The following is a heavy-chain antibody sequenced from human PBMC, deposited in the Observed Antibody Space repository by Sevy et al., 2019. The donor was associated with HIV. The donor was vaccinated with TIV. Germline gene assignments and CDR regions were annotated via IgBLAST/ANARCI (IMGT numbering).Heavy chain of an antibody. CDR1: GFIFSDYY. CDR2: ISRGTTHR. V-gene: IGHV3-11*06. CDR3: ARDRRNYSGQYFDF. D-gene: IGHD1-7*01. Sequence: GESLKISCVASGFIFSDYYMSWIRQSPGKGLEWVSDISRGTTHRKYADSVKGRFTISRDNAKNSLYLQMNSLTVEDTAVYYCARDRRNYSGQYFDFWGQGTLVTVSS. J-gene: IGHJ4*02.